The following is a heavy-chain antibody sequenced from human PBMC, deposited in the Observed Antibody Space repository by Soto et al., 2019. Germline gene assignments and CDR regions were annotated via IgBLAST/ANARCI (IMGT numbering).Heavy chain of an antibody. Sequence: EVQMVESGGGLVQPGGSLRLSCAASGFIFNNYWMHWVRQVPGKGLMWVSCIQSDGSSIDYADSVKGRFTISRDNAKNTVYLQMNRLRVEDTAVYYCARSGRVDNWGQGSLVTVSS. D-gene: IGHD3-3*01. CDR2: IQSDGSSI. CDR1: GFIFNNYW. J-gene: IGHJ4*02. V-gene: IGHV3-74*01. CDR3: ARSGRVDN.